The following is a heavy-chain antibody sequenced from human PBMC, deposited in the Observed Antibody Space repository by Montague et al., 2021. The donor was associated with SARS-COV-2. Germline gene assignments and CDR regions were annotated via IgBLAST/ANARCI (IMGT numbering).Heavy chain of an antibody. V-gene: IGHV4-34*01. D-gene: IGHD3-10*01. CDR2: INHSGST. CDR1: SGSFRGYY. Sequence: ETLSLICAVSSGSFRGYYWSWIRQPPGKGLEWIGEINHSGSTTYNPSLESRVSISVDTSNKQFSLKVTPVTAADTAVYYCARLGAITLVRGITKADFSNYGMDVWGQGTTVTVSS. CDR3: ARLGAITLVRGITKADFSNYGMDV. J-gene: IGHJ6*02.